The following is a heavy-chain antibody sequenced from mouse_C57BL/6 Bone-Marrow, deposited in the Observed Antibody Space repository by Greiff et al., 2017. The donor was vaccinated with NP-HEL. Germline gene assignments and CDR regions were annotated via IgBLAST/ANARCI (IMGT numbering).Heavy chain of an antibody. Sequence: EVQLQQSGPELVKPGASVKISCKASGYTFTDYYMNWVKQSNGKSLEWIGDINPNNGGTSYNQKFKGKATLTVDKSSSTAYMELRSLTSEDSAVYDCARSPFYYDGSSRHFDYWGQGTTLTVSS. J-gene: IGHJ2*01. V-gene: IGHV1-26*01. D-gene: IGHD1-1*01. CDR1: GYTFTDYY. CDR2: INPNNGGT. CDR3: ARSPFYYDGSSRHFDY.